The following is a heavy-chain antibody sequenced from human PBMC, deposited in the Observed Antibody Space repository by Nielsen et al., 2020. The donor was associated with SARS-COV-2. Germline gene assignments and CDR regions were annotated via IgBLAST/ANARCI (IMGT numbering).Heavy chain of an antibody. V-gene: IGHV3-9*01. CDR3: SRVSAGAFDI. CDR1: GFTFDDYA. Sequence: SLKISCAASGFTFDDYAMHWVRQAPGKGLEWVSGISWNSGSIGYADSVKGRFTISRDNAKNSLYLQMNSLKTEDTAVYFCSRVSAGAFDIWGQGTMVTVSS. J-gene: IGHJ3*02. CDR2: ISWNSGSI.